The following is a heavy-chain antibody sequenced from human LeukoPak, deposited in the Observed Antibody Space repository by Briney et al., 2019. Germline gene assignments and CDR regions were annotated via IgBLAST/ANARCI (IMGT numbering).Heavy chain of an antibody. CDR1: GYTFTGYY. CDR3: ARDPESLHLPSSIAARPIDY. V-gene: IGHV1-2*02. D-gene: IGHD6-6*01. Sequence: GASVKVSCKASGYTFTGYYMHWVRQAPGQGLEWMGWINPNSGGTNYAQKFQGRVTMTRDTSISTAYMELSRLRSDDTAVYYCARDPESLHLPSSIAARPIDYWGQGTLVTVSS. J-gene: IGHJ4*02. CDR2: INPNSGGT.